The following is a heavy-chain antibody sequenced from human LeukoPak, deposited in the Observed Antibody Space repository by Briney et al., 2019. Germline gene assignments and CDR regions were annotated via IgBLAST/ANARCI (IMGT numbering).Heavy chain of an antibody. CDR2: ISAYNGNT. J-gene: IGHJ4*02. Sequence: LRASLKVSCKASGGTFSSYAISWVRQAPGQGLEWMGWISAYNGNTNYAQKLQGRVTMTTDTSTSTAYMELRSLRSDDTAVYYCARDPGLGYGGNPKGADYWGQGTLVTVSS. CDR1: GGTFSSYA. CDR3: ARDPGLGYGGNPKGADY. D-gene: IGHD4-23*01. V-gene: IGHV1-18*01.